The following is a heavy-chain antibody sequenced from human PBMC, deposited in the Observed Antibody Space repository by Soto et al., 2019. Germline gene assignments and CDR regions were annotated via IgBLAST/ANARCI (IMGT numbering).Heavy chain of an antibody. Sequence: LXRSCTASGLPQSHFGMMWVRQAPVKGLECISGIYGSGRGIEYADSVKGRFTISRDNSKNTVYLQMTDLRVDDTAVYYCAKDAVYNDGLWLMDHWGQGTQVTVSS. CDR2: IYGSGRGI. CDR1: GLPQSHFG. CDR3: AKDAVYNDGLWLMDH. J-gene: IGHJ4*02. V-gene: IGHV3-23*05. D-gene: IGHD2-21*01.